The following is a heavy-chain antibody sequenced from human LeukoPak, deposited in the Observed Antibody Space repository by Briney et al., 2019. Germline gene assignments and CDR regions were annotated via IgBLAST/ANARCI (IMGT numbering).Heavy chain of an antibody. J-gene: IGHJ6*03. CDR2: IRYDGSNK. V-gene: IGHV3-30*02. D-gene: IGHD3-3*01. CDR1: GFTFSSYG. CDR3: ARHNYDFWSVYMDV. Sequence: GGSLRLSCAASGFTFSSYGMHWVRQAPGKGLEWVAFIRYDGSNKYYADSVKGRFTISRDNSKNTLYLHVNSLRPEDTAVYYCARHNYDFWSVYMDVWGKGTTVTVSS.